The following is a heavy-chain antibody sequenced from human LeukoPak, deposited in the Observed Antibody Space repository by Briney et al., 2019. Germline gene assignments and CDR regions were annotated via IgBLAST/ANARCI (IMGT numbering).Heavy chain of an antibody. J-gene: IGHJ4*02. CDR2: MNPNSGNT. CDR1: GYTFNSYD. D-gene: IGHD2-15*01. CDR3: ATPLGRYCSGGSCYDY. V-gene: IGHV1-8*01. Sequence: ASVKVSCKASGYTFNSYDINWVRQATGQGLEWMGWMNPNSGNTGYAQKFQGRVTMTRNTSISTAYMELSSLRSEDTAVYYCATPLGRYCSGGSCYDYWGQGTLVTVSS.